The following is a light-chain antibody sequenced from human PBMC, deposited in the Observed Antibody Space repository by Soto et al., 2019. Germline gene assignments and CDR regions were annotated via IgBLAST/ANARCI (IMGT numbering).Light chain of an antibody. CDR1: QTINGF. CDR2: AAS. J-gene: IGKJ1*01. CDR3: QESYKQWR. V-gene: IGKV1-39*01. Sequence: DIQMTQSPSSLSASVGDRVTITCRASQTINGFLNWFQQKPGKAPKLLIYAASNLQSGVPSRFSGSGSGTDFTLTISSLQPEDFATYYCQESYKQWRFGQGTEVEIK.